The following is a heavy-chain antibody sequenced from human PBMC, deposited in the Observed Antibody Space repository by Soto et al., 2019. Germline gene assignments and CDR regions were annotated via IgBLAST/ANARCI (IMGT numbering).Heavy chain of an antibody. J-gene: IGHJ5*02. CDR1: GGSISSGDYY. V-gene: IGHV4-30-4*01. Sequence: SETLSLTCTVSGGSISSGDYYWSWIRQPPGKGLEWIGYIYYSGSTYYNPSLKSRVTISVDTSKNQFSLKLSSVTAADTAVYYCARDSAYYDFWSGYYHNWFDTWGQGTLVTVSS. CDR2: IYYSGST. CDR3: ARDSAYYDFWSGYYHNWFDT. D-gene: IGHD3-3*01.